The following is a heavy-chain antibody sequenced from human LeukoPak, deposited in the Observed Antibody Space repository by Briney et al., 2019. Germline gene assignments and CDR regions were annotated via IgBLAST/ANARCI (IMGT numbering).Heavy chain of an antibody. Sequence: GASVKVSCTASGYTFTSYDINWVRQATGQGLEWMGWMNPNSGNTGYAQKFQGRVTITRDTSISTAYMELSSLRSEDTAVYYCARGGYCSSTSCYMRSPFDHWGQGTLVTVSS. CDR3: ARGGYCSSTSCYMRSPFDH. V-gene: IGHV1-8*03. CDR1: GYTFTSYD. D-gene: IGHD2-2*02. J-gene: IGHJ5*02. CDR2: MNPNSGNT.